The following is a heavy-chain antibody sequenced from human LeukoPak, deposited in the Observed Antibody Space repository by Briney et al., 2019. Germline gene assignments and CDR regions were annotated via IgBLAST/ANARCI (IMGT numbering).Heavy chain of an antibody. CDR1: GGSFSGYY. CDR3: ARGASVAATLRWFDP. Sequence: SETLSLTCAVYGGSFSGYYWSWIRQPPGKGLEWIGEINHSGSTNYNPSLKSRVTISVDTSKNQFSLKLSFVTAADTAVYYCARGASVAATLRWFDPWGQGTLVTVSS. D-gene: IGHD2-15*01. J-gene: IGHJ5*02. CDR2: INHSGST. V-gene: IGHV4-34*01.